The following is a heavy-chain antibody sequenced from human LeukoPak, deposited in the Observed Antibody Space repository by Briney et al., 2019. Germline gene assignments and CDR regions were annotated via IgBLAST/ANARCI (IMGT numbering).Heavy chain of an antibody. Sequence: SETLSLTCTVSGGSISSGGYYWSWIPQHPGKGLEWIGYIYYSGSTYYNPFLKSRVTISVDTSKNQFSLKLSSVTAADTAVYYCARDRYSYGQGAYYYYGMDVWGQGTTVTVSS. CDR2: IYYSGST. J-gene: IGHJ6*02. V-gene: IGHV4-31*03. CDR3: ARDRYSYGQGAYYYYGMDV. D-gene: IGHD5-18*01. CDR1: GGSISSGGYY.